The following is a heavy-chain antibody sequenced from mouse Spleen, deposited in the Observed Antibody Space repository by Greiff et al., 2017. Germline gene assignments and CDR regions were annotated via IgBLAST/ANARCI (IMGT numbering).Heavy chain of an antibody. D-gene: IGHD1-1*01. CDR3: ARDPYYGDAY. CDR2: ISYDGSN. Sequence: EVKLMESGPGLVKPSQSLSLTCSVTGYSITSGYYWNWIRQFPGNKLEWMGYISYDGSNNYNPSLKNRISITRDTSKNQFFLKLNSVTTEDTATYYCARDPYYGDAYWGQGTLVTVSA. J-gene: IGHJ3*01. V-gene: IGHV3-6*01. CDR1: GYSITSGYY.